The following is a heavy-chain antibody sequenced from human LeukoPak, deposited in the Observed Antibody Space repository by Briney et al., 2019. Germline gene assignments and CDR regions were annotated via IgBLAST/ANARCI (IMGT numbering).Heavy chain of an antibody. V-gene: IGHV3-23*01. J-gene: IGHJ4*02. Sequence: GGSLRLSCAASGFTFSSYAMSWVRQAPGKGLEWVSAISGSGGSTYYADSVKGRFTISRDNSKNTLYLQMNSLRAEDTAVYYCANLEVATITFDYWGQGTLVTVSS. CDR2: ISGSGGST. CDR3: ANLEVATITFDY. CDR1: GFTFSSYA. D-gene: IGHD5-24*01.